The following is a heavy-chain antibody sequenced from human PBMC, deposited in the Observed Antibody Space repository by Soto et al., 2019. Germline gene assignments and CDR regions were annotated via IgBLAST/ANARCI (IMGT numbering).Heavy chain of an antibody. D-gene: IGHD1-26*01. J-gene: IGHJ4*02. CDR2: IYHSGST. CDR1: GGSISSGAHY. CDR3: ARGRSGLNAESFDF. Sequence: QVQLQESGPGLVKPSQTLSLTCIVSGGSISSGAHYWSWIRQHPGKGLEWIGYIYHSGSTYYNPSLKRRLSISVDTSKNHFSLRLSSVTAADTAVYYCARGRSGLNAESFDFWGQGTLVTVSS. V-gene: IGHV4-31*03.